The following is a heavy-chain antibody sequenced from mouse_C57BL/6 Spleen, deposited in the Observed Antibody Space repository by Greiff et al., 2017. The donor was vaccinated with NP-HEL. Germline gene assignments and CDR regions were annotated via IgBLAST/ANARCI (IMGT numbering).Heavy chain of an antibody. CDR2: ISSGGSYT. J-gene: IGHJ1*03. V-gene: IGHV5-6*01. D-gene: IGHD2-3*01. CDR1: GFTFSSYA. CDR3: ARRDDGYWYFDV. Sequence: EVQRVESGEGLVKPGGSLKLSCAASGFTFSSYAMSWVRQTPDKRLEWVATISSGGSYTYYPENVKGRFTISRDNAKNTLYLHMSSLKSEDTAMYYCARRDDGYWYFDVWGTGTTVTVSS.